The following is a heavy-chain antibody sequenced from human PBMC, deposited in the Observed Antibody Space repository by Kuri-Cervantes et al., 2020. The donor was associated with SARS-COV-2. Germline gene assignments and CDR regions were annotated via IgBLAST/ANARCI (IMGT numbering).Heavy chain of an antibody. Sequence: ASVKVSCKASGYTFTSYDINWVRRATGQGLEWMGGFDPEDGETIYAQKFQGRVTMTTDTSTSTAYMELRSLRSDDTAVYYCARDSKGDWTDFDYWGQGTLVTVSS. V-gene: IGHV1-18*01. CDR1: GYTFTSYD. D-gene: IGHD3/OR15-3a*01. CDR2: FDPEDGET. J-gene: IGHJ4*02. CDR3: ARDSKGDWTDFDY.